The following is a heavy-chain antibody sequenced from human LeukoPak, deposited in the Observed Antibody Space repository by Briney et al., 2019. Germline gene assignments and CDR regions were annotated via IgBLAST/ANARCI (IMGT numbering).Heavy chain of an antibody. CDR3: ARLRGTHNHLFDY. Sequence: SETLSLTCTVSGGSISSSSYHWGWSRQPPGKGLEWIGSIYYSGSTYYNPSLKSRVTISVDTSKNQFSLKLSSVTAADTAVYYCARLRGTHNHLFDYWGQGTLVTVSS. J-gene: IGHJ4*02. V-gene: IGHV4-39*01. D-gene: IGHD1-1*01. CDR1: GGSISSSSYH. CDR2: IYYSGST.